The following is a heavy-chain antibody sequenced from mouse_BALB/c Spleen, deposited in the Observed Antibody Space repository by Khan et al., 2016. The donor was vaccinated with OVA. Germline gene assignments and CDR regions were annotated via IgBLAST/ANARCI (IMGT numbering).Heavy chain of an antibody. CDR1: GFSLPRYG. CDR2: IWAGGSP. CDR3: ARLEDI. J-gene: IGHJ2*01. V-gene: IGHV2-9*02. Sequence: VQLQESGPGLVAPSQSLSLTCTVSGFSLPRYGVHWVRQPPGKGLEWLGVIWAGGSPNYNSALMSRLSLSKDNAKSKVVLKMNRLQTEDTAMYYCARLEDIWGQGTTLTVSS. D-gene: IGHD1-3*01.